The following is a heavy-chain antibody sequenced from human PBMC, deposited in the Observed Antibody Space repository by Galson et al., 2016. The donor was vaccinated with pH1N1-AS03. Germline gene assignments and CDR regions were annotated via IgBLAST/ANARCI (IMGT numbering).Heavy chain of an antibody. D-gene: IGHD2-21*01. CDR2: ISRSGRII. CDR3: ARDIFTGDYYGMDV. CDR1: GFPFNYHG. J-gene: IGHJ6*02. V-gene: IGHV3-48*03. Sequence: SLRLSCAASGFPFNYHGMHLVRQAPGKGLECIAYISRSGRIIFYADTVKGRFTISRDNAKNPLYLQMNTLRAEDTALYHCARDIFTGDYYGMDVWGQGTMVAVSS.